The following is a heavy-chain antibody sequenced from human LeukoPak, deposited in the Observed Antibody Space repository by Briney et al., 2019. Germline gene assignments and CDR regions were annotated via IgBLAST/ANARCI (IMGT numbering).Heavy chain of an antibody. CDR3: ARVEMTTATIDY. D-gene: IGHD4-11*01. V-gene: IGHV1-8*01. Sequence: ASVKVSCKASGYTFTSYDINWVRQATGQGLEWMGWMNPNSGNTGYAQKFQGRVTMTRNTSISTAYMELSSLRSEDTAVYYYARVEMTTATIDYWGQGTLVTVSS. CDR1: GYTFTSYD. CDR2: MNPNSGNT. J-gene: IGHJ4*02.